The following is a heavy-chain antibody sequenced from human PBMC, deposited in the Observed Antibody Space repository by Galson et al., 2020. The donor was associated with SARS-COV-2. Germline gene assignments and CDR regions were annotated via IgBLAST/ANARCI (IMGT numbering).Heavy chain of an antibody. CDR1: GFTFDDYA. J-gene: IGHJ4*02. CDR2: ISWNSGSI. CDR3: AKVGAAAGIEGAFDY. V-gene: IGHV3-9*01. Sequence: SLRLSCAAPGFTFDDYAMHWVRQAPGQGLEWVSGISWNSGSIGYADSVKGRFTISRDNAKNSLYLQMNSLRAEDTALYYCAKVGAAAGIEGAFDYWGQGTLVTVSS. D-gene: IGHD6-13*01.